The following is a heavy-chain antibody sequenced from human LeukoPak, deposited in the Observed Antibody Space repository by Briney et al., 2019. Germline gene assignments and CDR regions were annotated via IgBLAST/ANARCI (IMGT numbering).Heavy chain of an antibody. CDR2: IQNDEIDK. D-gene: IGHD4-23*01. CDR3: AKERKLLPFDC. V-gene: IGHV3-30*02. CDR1: GFTFTTYG. J-gene: IGHJ4*02. Sequence: TGGSLILSCAASGFTFTTYGMHWVRQAPGEGLEWVAFIQNDEIDKFYADSVKGRFTISRDNSKNTLYLQMNSLRAEDTAVYYCAKERKLLPFDCWGQGTLVTVSS.